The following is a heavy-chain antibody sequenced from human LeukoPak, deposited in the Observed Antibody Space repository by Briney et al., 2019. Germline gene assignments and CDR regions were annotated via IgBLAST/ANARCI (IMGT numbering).Heavy chain of an antibody. J-gene: IGHJ4*02. CDR2: IYPGNSNT. V-gene: IGHV5-51*01. CDR3: ARSPAGSSSYDY. Sequence: GESLKISCKGSGYSFPNSWIGWVRQMPGKGLEWMGIIYPGNSNTRYSPSFQGQVTISADKSISTAYLQWSSLKASDTAMYYCARSPAGSSSYDYWGQGTLVTVPS. CDR1: GYSFPNSW. D-gene: IGHD6-13*01.